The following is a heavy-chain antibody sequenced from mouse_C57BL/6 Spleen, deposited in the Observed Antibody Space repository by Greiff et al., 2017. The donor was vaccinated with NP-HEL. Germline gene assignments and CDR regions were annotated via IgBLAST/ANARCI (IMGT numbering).Heavy chain of an antibody. D-gene: IGHD1-1*01. CDR1: GFNIKDYY. Sequence: EVQRVESGAELVKPGASVKLSCTASGFNIKDYYMHWVKQRTEQGLEWIGRIDPEDGETKYAPKFQGKATITADTSSNTAYLQLSSLTSEDTAVYYCARMYGSSMYFDVWGTGTTVTVSS. J-gene: IGHJ1*03. CDR2: IDPEDGET. V-gene: IGHV14-2*01. CDR3: ARMYGSSMYFDV.